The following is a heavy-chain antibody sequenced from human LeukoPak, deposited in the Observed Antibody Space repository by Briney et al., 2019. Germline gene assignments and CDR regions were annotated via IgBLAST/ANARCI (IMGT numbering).Heavy chain of an antibody. CDR3: ATAISGSGSLGRFDY. CDR2: FDPEDGET. Sequence: ASVKVSCKVSGYTLTELSMHWVRQAPGKGLEGMGGFDPEDGETIYAQKFQGRVTMTEYTSTDTAYMELSSLRSEDTAVYYCATAISGSGSLGRFDYWGQGTLVTVSS. J-gene: IGHJ4*02. V-gene: IGHV1-24*01. D-gene: IGHD1-26*01. CDR1: GYTLTELS.